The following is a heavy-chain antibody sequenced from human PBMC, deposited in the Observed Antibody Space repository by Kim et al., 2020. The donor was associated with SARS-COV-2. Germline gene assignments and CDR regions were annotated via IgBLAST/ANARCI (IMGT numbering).Heavy chain of an antibody. Sequence: GGSLRLSCAASGFTFSSYSMNWVRQAPGKGLEWVSSISSSSSYIYYADSVKGRFTISRDNAKNSLYLQMNSLRAEDTAVYYCARPAAIAGGYDYFDYWGQGTLVTVSS. CDR2: ISSSSSYI. V-gene: IGHV3-21*01. CDR1: GFTFSSYS. J-gene: IGHJ4*02. D-gene: IGHD5-12*01. CDR3: ARPAAIAGGYDYFDY.